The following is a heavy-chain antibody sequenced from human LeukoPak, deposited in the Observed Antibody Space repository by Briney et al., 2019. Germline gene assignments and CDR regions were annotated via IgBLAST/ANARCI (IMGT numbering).Heavy chain of an antibody. CDR3: TRDQTPYY. CDR2: IRSKIYGGTP. V-gene: IGHV3-49*04. CDR1: GFTFGDYA. J-gene: IGHJ4*02. Sequence: GGSLRLSCITSGFTFGDYAMTWVRQAPGKGLEWVGFIRSKIYGGTPEYAASVKGRFTFSRDDSKGVAYLQMNSLKTEDTAVYYCTRDQTPYYWGQGTLVTVSS.